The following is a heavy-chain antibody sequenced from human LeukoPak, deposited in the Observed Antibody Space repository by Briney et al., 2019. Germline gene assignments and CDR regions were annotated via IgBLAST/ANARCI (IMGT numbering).Heavy chain of an antibody. CDR1: GFTFSSYA. D-gene: IGHD6-19*01. CDR3: ARDLLLAGTYYYYGMDV. Sequence: GGSLRLSCAASGFTFSSYAMSWVRQAPGKGLEWVSAISGSGGSTYYADSVKGRFTISRDNSKNTLYLQMSSLRAEDTALYYCARDLLLAGTYYYYGMDVWGQGTTVTVSS. J-gene: IGHJ6*02. CDR2: ISGSGGST. V-gene: IGHV3-23*01.